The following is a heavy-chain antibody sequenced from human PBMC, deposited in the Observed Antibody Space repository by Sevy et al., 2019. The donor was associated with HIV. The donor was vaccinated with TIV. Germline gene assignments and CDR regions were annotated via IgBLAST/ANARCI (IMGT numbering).Heavy chain of an antibody. D-gene: IGHD3-22*01. CDR1: GFTFSSYE. Sequence: GGSLRLSCAASGFTFSSYEMNWVRQAPGKGLEWVSYISNSGSTICYADSVKGRFTISRDNAKNSLYLQMNSLRAEDTAVYYCTRDTDYYDSSGYFNYYGLDVWGQGTTVTVSS. J-gene: IGHJ6*02. CDR3: TRDTDYYDSSGYFNYYGLDV. V-gene: IGHV3-48*03. CDR2: ISNSGSTI.